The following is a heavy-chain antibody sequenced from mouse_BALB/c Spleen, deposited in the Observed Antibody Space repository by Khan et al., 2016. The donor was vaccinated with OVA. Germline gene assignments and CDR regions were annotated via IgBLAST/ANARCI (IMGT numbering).Heavy chain of an antibody. CDR1: GYSITSDYA. D-gene: IGHD1-3*01. Sequence: EVQLQESGPGLVKPSQSLSLTCTVTGYSITSDYAWNWIRQFPGNKLEWMGYISSSGSTNYNPALKSRISITRDKSKNQFFLQLNSVTTEETATYYCARDVSRYNYAMDYWGQGTSVTVSS. V-gene: IGHV3-2*02. J-gene: IGHJ4*01. CDR3: ARDVSRYNYAMDY. CDR2: ISSSGST.